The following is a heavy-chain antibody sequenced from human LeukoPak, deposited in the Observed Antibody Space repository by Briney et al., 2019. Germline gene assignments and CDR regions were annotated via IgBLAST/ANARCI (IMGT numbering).Heavy chain of an antibody. J-gene: IGHJ2*01. D-gene: IGHD6-13*01. CDR1: GGSIRSSYYY. V-gene: IGHV4-61*01. Sequence: SETLSLTCTVSGGSIRSSYYYWGWIRQPPGKGLEWIGYIYYSGSTNYNPSLKSRVTISVDTSKNQFSLKLSSVTAADTAVYYCARDGAAAGSYWYFDLWGRGTLVTVSS. CDR2: IYYSGST. CDR3: ARDGAAAGSYWYFDL.